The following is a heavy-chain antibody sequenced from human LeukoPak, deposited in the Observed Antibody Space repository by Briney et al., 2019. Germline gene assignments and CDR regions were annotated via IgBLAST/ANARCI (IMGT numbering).Heavy chain of an antibody. CDR2: IAYDGSRA. CDR3: TRYNNDHFDY. V-gene: IGHV3-33*01. CDR1: GFTFGGYG. D-gene: IGHD1-14*01. J-gene: IGHJ4*02. Sequence: GGSLRLSRAGSGFTFGGYGMHWFRQTPGKGLEWVAVIAYDGSRAFYADSVKGRFTISRDNSKNTMSVQMDDLRAEDTAVYYCTRYNNDHFDYWGQGTLVTVSS.